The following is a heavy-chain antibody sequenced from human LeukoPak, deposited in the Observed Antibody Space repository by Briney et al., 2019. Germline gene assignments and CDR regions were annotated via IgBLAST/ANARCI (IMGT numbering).Heavy chain of an antibody. J-gene: IGHJ6*02. V-gene: IGHV1-69*04. CDR2: IIPILGIA. CDR1: GGTFSSYA. D-gene: IGHD3-22*01. CDR3: ARAPYDSSGSIEGYYYGMDV. Sequence: SVNVSCKASGGTFSSYAISWVRQAPGQGLEWMGRIIPILGIANYAQKFQGRVTITADKSTGTAYMELSSLRSEDTAVYYCARAPYDSSGSIEGYYYGMDVWGQGTTVTVSS.